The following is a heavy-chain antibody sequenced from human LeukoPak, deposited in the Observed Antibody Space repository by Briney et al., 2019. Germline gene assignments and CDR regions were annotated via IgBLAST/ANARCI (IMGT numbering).Heavy chain of an antibody. Sequence: PSETLSLTCTVSGDSIKTSSYYGGWIRQPPGNGLEWIGSVYYSGSTYYNPSLKTRLTISVDTSKNQFSLNLSSVAAADTAVYFCARHYSSGYELDVDYWGQGTLVAVSS. CDR2: VYYSGST. CDR1: GDSIKTSSYY. J-gene: IGHJ4*02. D-gene: IGHD3-22*01. CDR3: ARHYSSGYELDVDY. V-gene: IGHV4-39*01.